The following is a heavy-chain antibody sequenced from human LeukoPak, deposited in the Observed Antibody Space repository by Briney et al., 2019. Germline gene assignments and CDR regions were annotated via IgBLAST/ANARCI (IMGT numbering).Heavy chain of an antibody. CDR1: GGSISSSSYY. D-gene: IGHD1-26*01. CDR2: IYYRGST. J-gene: IGHJ4*02. V-gene: IGHV4-39*01. Sequence: PSETLSLTCTVSGGSISSSSYYWGWIRQPPGKGLEWIGSIYYRGSTYYNPSLKSRVTISVDTSKNQFSLKLSSVTAADTAVYYCARGSSGSYARFDYWGQGTLVTVSS. CDR3: ARGSSGSYARFDY.